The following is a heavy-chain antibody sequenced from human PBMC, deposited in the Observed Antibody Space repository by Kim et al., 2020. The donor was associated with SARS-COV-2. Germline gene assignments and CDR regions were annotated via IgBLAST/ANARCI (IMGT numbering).Heavy chain of an antibody. Sequence: ASVKVSCKASGYTFTSYYMHWVRQAHGQGLEWMGIINPSGGSTSYAQKFQGRVTMTRDTSTSTVYMELSSLRSEDTAVYYCASSVWSPLWFGVLLLTPDYDDGMDVWGQGTTVTVSS. CDR1: GYTFTSYY. J-gene: IGHJ6*02. D-gene: IGHD3-10*01. V-gene: IGHV1-46*01. CDR2: INPSGGST. CDR3: ASSVWSPLWFGVLLLTPDYDDGMDV.